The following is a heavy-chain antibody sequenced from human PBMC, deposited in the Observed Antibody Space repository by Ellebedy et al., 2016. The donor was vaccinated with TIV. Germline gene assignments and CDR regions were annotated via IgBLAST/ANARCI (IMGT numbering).Heavy chain of an antibody. Sequence: GGSLRLXXAASGFRFRSYGMQWVRQAPGKGLEWVAVVTFDGTKQFYADSVKGRFTISRDNSNNTVFLHMNSLSAEDTAVYYCAKDTLPDYGSGISYASDSWGQGTLVTVSS. J-gene: IGHJ4*02. CDR2: VTFDGTKQ. D-gene: IGHD3-10*01. CDR3: AKDTLPDYGSGISYASDS. V-gene: IGHV3-30*18. CDR1: GFRFRSYG.